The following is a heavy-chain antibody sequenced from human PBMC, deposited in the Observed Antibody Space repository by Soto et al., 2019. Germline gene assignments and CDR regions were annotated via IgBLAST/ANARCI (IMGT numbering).Heavy chain of an antibody. J-gene: IGHJ5*02. Sequence: QVQLQESGPGLVKPSETLSLTCTVSGGSISSYYWSWIRQPPGKGLEWIGYIYYSWSTNYKPSLKSRVTISVDTSKNQFSLKLSSVTAADTAVYYCARPHGGSSGWDNWFDPWGQGTLVTVSS. CDR1: GGSISSYY. V-gene: IGHV4-59*01. CDR2: IYYSWST. D-gene: IGHD6-25*01. CDR3: ARPHGGSSGWDNWFDP.